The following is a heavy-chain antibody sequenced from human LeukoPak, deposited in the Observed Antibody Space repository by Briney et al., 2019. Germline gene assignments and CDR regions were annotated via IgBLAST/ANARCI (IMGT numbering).Heavy chain of an antibody. CDR3: ARDVTTARFDN. V-gene: IGHV3-21*01. CDR1: GSTFSNYP. CDR2: ISSSSTYI. D-gene: IGHD4-17*01. J-gene: IGHJ4*02. Sequence: GGSLRLSCAASGSTFSNYPMDWVRQAPGKGLEWVSYISSSSTYIYYADSVKGRFTISRDNAKNSLYLQMNSLRAEDTAVYYCARDVTTARFDNWGQGTLVTVSS.